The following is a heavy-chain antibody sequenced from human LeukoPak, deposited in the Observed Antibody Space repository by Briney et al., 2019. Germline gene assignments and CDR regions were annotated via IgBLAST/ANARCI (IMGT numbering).Heavy chain of an antibody. CDR1: GGSISSSSYY. CDR3: ARDREDSADIVVVISAFDI. CDR2: IYYSGST. V-gene: IGHV4-39*07. J-gene: IGHJ3*02. Sequence: SETLSLTCTASGGSISSSSYYWGWIRQPPGKGLEWIGSIYYSGSTYYNPSLKSRVTISVDTSKNQFSLKLSSVTAADTAVYYCARDREDSADIVVVISAFDIWGQGTMVTVSS. D-gene: IGHD3-22*01.